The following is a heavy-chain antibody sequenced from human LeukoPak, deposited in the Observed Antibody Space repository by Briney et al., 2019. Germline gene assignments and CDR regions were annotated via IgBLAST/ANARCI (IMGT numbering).Heavy chain of an antibody. Sequence: GGSLRLSCAASGFTFSSYAMSWVRHAPGKGLEWVSAISGSGGSTYYADSVKGRFTISRDNSKNTLYLQMNSLRAEDTAVYYCAKDASVGEQWLGWFDPWGQGTLVTVSS. CDR3: AKDASVGEQWLGWFDP. D-gene: IGHD6-19*01. J-gene: IGHJ5*02. V-gene: IGHV3-23*01. CDR2: ISGSGGST. CDR1: GFTFSSYA.